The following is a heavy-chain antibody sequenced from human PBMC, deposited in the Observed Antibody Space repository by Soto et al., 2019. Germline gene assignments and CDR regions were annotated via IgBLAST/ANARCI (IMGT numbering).Heavy chain of an antibody. Sequence: SQPLSLPWTVAGGSISNYYWNWIRQSPGKGLEWIGYIYSSGSTHYNPSLQNRVTISIDTSKNQVPLKVNSVTAADTAVYYCARDHPHSYGVYYFDYWGQGTPVTVSS. CDR1: GGSISNYY. D-gene: IGHD5-18*01. V-gene: IGHV4-59*01. CDR3: ARDHPHSYGVYYFDY. J-gene: IGHJ4*02. CDR2: IYSSGST.